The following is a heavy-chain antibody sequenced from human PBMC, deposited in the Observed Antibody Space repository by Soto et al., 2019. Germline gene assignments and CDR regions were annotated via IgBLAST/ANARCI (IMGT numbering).Heavy chain of an antibody. J-gene: IGHJ4*02. D-gene: IGHD3-10*01. CDR1: GFTFSNSA. Sequence: EVQLLESGGGLVQPGGSLRLSCAASGFTFSNSAMSWVRQAPGKGLEWVSVISGSGGSTYYADSVKGRFTISRDNSKNTLYLHMTSLRAEDAAVYYCAKDRGEYTSSPCDSWGQGTLVTVSS. CDR2: ISGSGGST. V-gene: IGHV3-23*01. CDR3: AKDRGEYTSSPCDS.